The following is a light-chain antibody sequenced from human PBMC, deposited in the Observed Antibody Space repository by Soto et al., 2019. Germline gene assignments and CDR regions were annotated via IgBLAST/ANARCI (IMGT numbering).Light chain of an antibody. CDR2: GAS. J-gene: IGKJ2*01. V-gene: IGKV3-15*01. CDR1: QSINSD. Sequence: IVMTQSPVTLSVSPGQRATLSCMASQSINSDLAWYQQKPCQAPMLLIYGASTRATDIPARISGSGSGTDFSVTISSLQSEDFAGYYGQQYNNWPPQYTFGQGTKLEIK. CDR3: QQYNNWPPQYT.